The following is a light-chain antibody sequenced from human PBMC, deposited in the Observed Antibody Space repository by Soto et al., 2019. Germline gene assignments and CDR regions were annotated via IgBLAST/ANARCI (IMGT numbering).Light chain of an antibody. CDR1: SGSVSTSYY. V-gene: IGLV8-61*01. CDR3: VLYMGRGVV. J-gene: IGLJ2*01. CDR2: STH. Sequence: QTVVTQEPSFSVSPGGTVTLTCGLSSGSVSTSYYPSWYQQTPGQAPRTLIYSTHTRSSGVPDRFSGSILGNKAALTITGAQADDEYDYYCVLYMGRGVVFGGGTKVTVI.